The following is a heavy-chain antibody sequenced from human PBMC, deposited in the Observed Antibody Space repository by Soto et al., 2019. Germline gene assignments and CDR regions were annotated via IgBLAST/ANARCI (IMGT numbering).Heavy chain of an antibody. J-gene: IGHJ4*02. CDR3: ARRLGSGRYYFDY. CDR1: GYTFTSYA. V-gene: IGHV1-3*01. Sequence: GASVKVSCKASGYTFTSYAMHWVRQAPGQRLEWMGWINAGNGNTKYSQKFQGRVTITRDTSASTAYLQWSSLKASDTAMYYCARRLGSGRYYFDYWGQGTLVTVSS. CDR2: INAGNGNT. D-gene: IGHD6-25*01.